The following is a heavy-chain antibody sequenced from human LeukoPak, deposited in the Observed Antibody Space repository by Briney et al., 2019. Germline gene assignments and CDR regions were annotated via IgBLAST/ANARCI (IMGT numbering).Heavy chain of an antibody. CDR2: IKSKTDGGTT. Sequence: SGGSLRLSCAASGFTFSNAWMSWVRQAPGKGLEWVGRIKSKTDGGTTDYAAPVKGRFTISRDDSKNTLYLQMNSLKTEDTAVYYCGTSSRQQLDRYWGQGTLVTVSS. V-gene: IGHV3-15*01. CDR1: GFTFSNAW. CDR3: GTSSRQQLDRY. D-gene: IGHD6-13*01. J-gene: IGHJ4*02.